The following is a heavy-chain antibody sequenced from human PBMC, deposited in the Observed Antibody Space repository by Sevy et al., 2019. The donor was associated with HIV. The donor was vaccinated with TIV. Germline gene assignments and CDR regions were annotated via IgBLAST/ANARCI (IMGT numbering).Heavy chain of an antibody. J-gene: IGHJ4*02. CDR3: ARGGGNGWYYFDY. V-gene: IGHV1-69*13. D-gene: IGHD6-19*01. CDR1: GGTFSRYG. Sequence: ASVKVSCKASGGTFSRYGISWVRQAPGQGLEWMGGIIPILGTVNYAQKFQGRVTITADESTKTAYMELSSLRSGDTAVYYCARGGGNGWYYFDYWGQETLVTVSS. CDR2: IIPILGTV.